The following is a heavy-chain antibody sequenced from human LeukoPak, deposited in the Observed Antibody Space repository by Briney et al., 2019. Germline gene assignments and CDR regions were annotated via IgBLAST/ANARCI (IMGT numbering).Heavy chain of an antibody. J-gene: IGHJ4*02. CDR3: AREPIAAAGPRYGGFDY. CDR1: GYTFTGYY. V-gene: IGHV1-2*02. CDR2: INPNSGGT. D-gene: IGHD6-13*01. Sequence: GASVKVSCKASGYTFTGYYMHWVRQAPGQGLEWMGWINPNSGGTNYAQKFQGRVTMTRDTSISTAYMELSRLRSDDTAVYYCAREPIAAAGPRYGGFDYWGQGTLVTVSS.